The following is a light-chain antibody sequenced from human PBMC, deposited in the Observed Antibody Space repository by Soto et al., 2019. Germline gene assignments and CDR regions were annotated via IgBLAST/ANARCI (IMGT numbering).Light chain of an antibody. CDR3: LQANNFPVT. Sequence: DIQMTPAPSFVSASIGDRVTITCRASQGIGSWLAWYQQVPGRAPRLLIFPASPFQSGVSSRFRGSGSGTDFTLTITSLQPEGFATYFCLQANNFPVTFGEGTKVE. CDR1: QGIGSW. V-gene: IGKV1-12*01. J-gene: IGKJ4*01. CDR2: PAS.